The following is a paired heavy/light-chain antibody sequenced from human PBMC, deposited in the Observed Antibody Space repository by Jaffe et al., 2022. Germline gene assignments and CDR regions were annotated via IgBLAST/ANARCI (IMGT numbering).Heavy chain of an antibody. D-gene: IGHD3-10*01. Sequence: QITLKESGPTLVKPTQTLTLTCTFSGFSLSTSGVGVGWIRQPPGKALEWLALIYWDDDKRYSPSLKSRLTITKDTSKNQVVLTMTNMDPVDTATYYCAHVPPVLLWSLAYFDYWGQGTLVTVSS. J-gene: IGHJ4*02. CDR2: IYWDDDK. CDR1: GFSLSTSGVG. CDR3: AHVPPVLLWSLAYFDY. V-gene: IGHV2-5*02.
Light chain of an antibody. CDR3: QQYYSTPTWT. V-gene: IGKV1-NL1*01. J-gene: IGKJ1*01. CDR1: QGISNS. CDR2: AAS. Sequence: DIQMTQSPSSLSASVGDRVTITCRASQGISNSLAWYQQKPGKAPKLLLYAASRLESGVPSRFSGSGSGTDYTLTISSLQPEDFATYYCQQYYSTPTWTFGQGTKVEIK.